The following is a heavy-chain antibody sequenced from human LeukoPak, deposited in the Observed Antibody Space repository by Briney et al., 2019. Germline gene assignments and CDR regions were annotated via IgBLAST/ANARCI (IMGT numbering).Heavy chain of an antibody. CDR3: ATSPRGRTWELQYYFDY. Sequence: ASVKVSCKASGGTFSSYAISWVRQAPGQGLEWMGRIIPILGIANYAQKFQGRVTITADKSTNTAYMELSSLRSEDTAVYYCATSPRGRTWELQYYFDYWGQGTLVTVSS. V-gene: IGHV1-69*04. CDR1: GGTFSSYA. J-gene: IGHJ4*02. D-gene: IGHD1-26*01. CDR2: IIPILGIA.